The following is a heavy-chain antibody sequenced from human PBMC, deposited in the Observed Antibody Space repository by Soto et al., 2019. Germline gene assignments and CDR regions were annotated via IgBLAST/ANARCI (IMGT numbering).Heavy chain of an antibody. D-gene: IGHD1-1*01. CDR2: IYYTATT. CDR3: ARHKYTHNWYNWFGP. Sequence: QLQLQESGPGLVRPSETLSLTCSVSGDSISSTTYYWGWIRQPPGKGLEWIGSIYYTATTYYNPSLKTRVSISLDTSKNQFSLKLTSVTSADTAVYFCARHKYTHNWYNWFGPWGQGTLVTVSS. V-gene: IGHV4-39*01. CDR1: GDSISSTTYY. J-gene: IGHJ5*02.